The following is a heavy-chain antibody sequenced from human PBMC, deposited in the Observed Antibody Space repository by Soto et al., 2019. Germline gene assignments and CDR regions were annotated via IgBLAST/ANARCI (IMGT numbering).Heavy chain of an antibody. CDR3: ARVGLLVRGIRVNYFDY. V-gene: IGHV1-2*02. Sequence: QVQLVQSGAEVRKPGASVKVSCKASGYTFTDYFLHWLRKAPGQGLEWMGWINPNSGGTTYAQKFQGSVTMNSDTSITTADMEVNSLHSDDTAVYYCARVGLLVRGIRVNYFDYWGQGTLVT. CDR1: GYTFTDYF. CDR2: INPNSGGT. D-gene: IGHD3-10*01. J-gene: IGHJ4*02.